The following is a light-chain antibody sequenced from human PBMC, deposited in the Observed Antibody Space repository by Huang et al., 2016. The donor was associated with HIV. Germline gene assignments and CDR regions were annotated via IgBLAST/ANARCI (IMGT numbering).Light chain of an antibody. J-gene: IGKJ1*01. CDR1: QSISRN. CDR3: QQYNNWPPWT. CDR2: GAS. V-gene: IGKV3-15*01. Sequence: EIVMTQSPATLSVSPGERAPLSRRASQSISRNLAWYPQQPGQAPMLLIYGASTRATGIPARFSVSGSGTECTLTISSLQSEDFAVYYCQQYNNWPPWTFGQGTKVEIK.